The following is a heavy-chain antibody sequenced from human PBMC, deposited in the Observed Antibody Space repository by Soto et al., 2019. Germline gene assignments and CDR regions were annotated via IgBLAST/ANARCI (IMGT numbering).Heavy chain of an antibody. CDR2: IIPIFGTA. J-gene: IGHJ4*02. V-gene: IGHV1-69*01. CDR3: ASQVRGYSYGSLCDY. Sequence: QVQLVQSGAEVEKPGSSVKVSCKASGGTFSSYAISWVRQAPVQGLEWMGGIIPIFGTANYAQKFQGRVTITEDESTSTAYMELSSLRSEDTAVYYCASQVRGYSYGSLCDYWGQGTLVTVSS. CDR1: GGTFSSYA. D-gene: IGHD5-18*01.